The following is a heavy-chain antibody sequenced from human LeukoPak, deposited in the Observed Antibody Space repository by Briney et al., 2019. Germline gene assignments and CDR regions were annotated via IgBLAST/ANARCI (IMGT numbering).Heavy chain of an antibody. V-gene: IGHV4-4*07. D-gene: IGHD2-15*01. CDR1: GGSISTYY. CDR3: ARVDCSGGSCYSDY. CDR2: IYTGGYT. J-gene: IGHJ4*02. Sequence: SETLSLTCTVSGGSISTYYWNWIRQPAGKGLEWIGRIYTGGYTNYNPSVKSRVTMSVDTSKNQFSLKLSSVTAADTAVYYCARVDCSGGSCYSDYWGQGTLVTVSS.